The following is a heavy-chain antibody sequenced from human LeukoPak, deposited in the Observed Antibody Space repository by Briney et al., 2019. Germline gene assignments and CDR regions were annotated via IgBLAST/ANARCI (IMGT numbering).Heavy chain of an antibody. J-gene: IGHJ4*02. CDR3: AKHVGYCSSSTCHFDY. Sequence: PGGSLRLSCAASGFTFSSYAMSWVRQAPGKGLEWVSSISDSGSGAYYADSVKGRFTISRDNSKNMVYLQMSSLRAGDTAVYYCAKHVGYCSSSTCHFDYWGQGTLVSVPS. CDR2: ISDSGSGA. CDR1: GFTFSSYA. D-gene: IGHD2-2*01. V-gene: IGHV3-23*01.